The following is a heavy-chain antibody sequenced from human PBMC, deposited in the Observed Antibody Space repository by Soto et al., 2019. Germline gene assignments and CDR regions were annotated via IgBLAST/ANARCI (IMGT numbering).Heavy chain of an antibody. V-gene: IGHV4-59*08. CDR1: GGSISNYY. D-gene: IGHD3-3*01. CDR3: ARGHYDFWSGYFATIDY. Sequence: SETLSLTCTVSGGSISNYYWSWIRQPPGKGLEWIGYIHYSGNTKYNPSLKSRVTISADTSKNQFSLKLSSVTAVDTAVYYCARGHYDFWSGYFATIDYWGQGTLVTVSS. CDR2: IHYSGNT. J-gene: IGHJ4*02.